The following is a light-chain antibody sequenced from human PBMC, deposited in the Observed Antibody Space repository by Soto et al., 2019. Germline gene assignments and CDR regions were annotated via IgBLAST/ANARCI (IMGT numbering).Light chain of an antibody. CDR2: SAS. V-gene: IGKV1-39*01. J-gene: IGKJ1*01. CDR3: QQSYSTPRT. CDR1: QTVTDY. Sequence: DIQMTQSPSSLSASVGDRVTITCRAGQTVTDYLNWYQHKPGKAPKLLIYSASTLQSGVPSRFSGSGSGTEFTLTISSLQPDDFATYYCQQSYSTPRTFGQGTKVDI.